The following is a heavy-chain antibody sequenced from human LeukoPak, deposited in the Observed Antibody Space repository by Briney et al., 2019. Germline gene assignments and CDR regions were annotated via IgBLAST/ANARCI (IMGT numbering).Heavy chain of an antibody. CDR1: GFTVSSNY. V-gene: IGHV3-66*01. D-gene: IGHD5-24*01. J-gene: IGHJ3*02. CDR3: AKEMAPMNAFDI. CDR2: IYSGGST. Sequence: GGSLRLSCAASGFTVSSNYMSWVRQAPGKGLEWVSVIYSGGSTDYKDSVKDRFIISRDNSKNTLYLQMSSLRAEDTAVYYCAKEMAPMNAFDIWGQGTMVTVSS.